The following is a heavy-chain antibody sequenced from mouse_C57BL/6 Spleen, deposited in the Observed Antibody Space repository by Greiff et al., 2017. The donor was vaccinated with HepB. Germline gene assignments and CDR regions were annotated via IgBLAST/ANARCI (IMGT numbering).Heavy chain of an antibody. Sequence: EVMLVESGGGLVKPGGSLKLSCAASGFTFSDYGMHWVRQAPEKGLEWVAYISSGSSTIYYADTVKGRFTISRDNAKNTLFLQMTSLRSEDTAMYYCARDIYYGNYGAMDYWGQGTSVTVAS. J-gene: IGHJ4*01. CDR1: GFTFSDYG. CDR2: ISSGSSTI. CDR3: ARDIYYGNYGAMDY. D-gene: IGHD2-1*01. V-gene: IGHV5-17*01.